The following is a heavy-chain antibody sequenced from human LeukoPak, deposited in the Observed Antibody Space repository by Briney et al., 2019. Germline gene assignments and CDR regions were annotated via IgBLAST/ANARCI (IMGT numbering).Heavy chain of an antibody. V-gene: IGHV3-30-3*01. J-gene: IGHJ4*02. CDR2: ISYDGSDN. Sequence: GGSLRLSCTASGFTFSSCAMHWVRQAPGKGLEWVAVISYDGSDNYYADSVKGRFTISRDNSRRTLYLQMNSLRAEDTAIYYCVRETEAYGEWGQGTLVTVSS. D-gene: IGHD4-17*01. CDR1: GFTFSSCA. CDR3: VRETEAYGE.